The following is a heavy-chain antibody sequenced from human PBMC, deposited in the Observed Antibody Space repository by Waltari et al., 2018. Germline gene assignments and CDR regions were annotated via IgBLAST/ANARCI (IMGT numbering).Heavy chain of an antibody. CDR2: IIPILGIA. CDR3: ARDIPDILTGYPCY. Sequence: QVQLVQSGAEVKKPGSSVKVSCKASGGTFSSYTISWVRQAPGQGLEWMGRIIPILGIANYAQKFQGRVTITADKSTSTAYMELSSLRSEDTAVYYCARDIPDILTGYPCYWGQGTLVTVSS. CDR1: GGTFSSYT. V-gene: IGHV1-69*08. J-gene: IGHJ4*02. D-gene: IGHD3-9*01.